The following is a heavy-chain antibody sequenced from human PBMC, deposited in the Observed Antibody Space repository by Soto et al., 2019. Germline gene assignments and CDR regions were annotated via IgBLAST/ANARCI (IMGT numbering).Heavy chain of an antibody. CDR3: ARYSGSYSDY. J-gene: IGHJ4*02. Sequence: ASVKVSCKASGYTFTAYHLHWVRQAPGQGLEWMGWINPNTGATDSAQKFQGRVTMTRDRSISTAYMELSGLSSDDTAFYYCARYSGSYSDYWGPGXLVTVSS. CDR1: GYTFTAYH. V-gene: IGHV1-2*02. CDR2: INPNTGAT. D-gene: IGHD1-26*01.